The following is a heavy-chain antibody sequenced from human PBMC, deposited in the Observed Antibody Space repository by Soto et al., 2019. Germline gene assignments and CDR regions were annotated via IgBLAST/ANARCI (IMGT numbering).Heavy chain of an antibody. J-gene: IGHJ6*03. CDR1: GGSISSYY. Sequence: PSETLSLTCTVSGGSISSYYWSWIRQPPGKGLEWIGYIYYSGSTNYNPSLKSRVTISVDTSKNQFSLKLSSVTAADTAVYYCARGERGQWDLEWLSRYYYYYYMDVWGKGTTVTVSS. CDR2: IYYSGST. CDR3: ARGERGQWDLEWLSRYYYYYYMDV. D-gene: IGHD3-3*01. V-gene: IGHV4-59*01.